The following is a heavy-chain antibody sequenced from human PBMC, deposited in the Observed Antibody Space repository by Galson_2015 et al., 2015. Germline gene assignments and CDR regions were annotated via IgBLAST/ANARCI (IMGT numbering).Heavy chain of an antibody. CDR3: VKHSTIFGVVDDPLHI. D-gene: IGHD3-3*01. CDR2: IRDDGDKT. Sequence: SLRLSCAASGFTFSSFVMSWVRQAPGRGLEWVSGIRDDGDKTYYRDSVKGRFTISRDNSKNTLYMQMNSLRAEDTALYYCVKHSTIFGVVDDPLHIWGQRTMVTVSS. V-gene: IGHV3-23*01. CDR1: GFTFSSFV. J-gene: IGHJ3*02.